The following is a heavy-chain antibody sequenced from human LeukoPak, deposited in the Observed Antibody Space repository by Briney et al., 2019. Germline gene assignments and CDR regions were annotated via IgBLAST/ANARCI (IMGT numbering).Heavy chain of an antibody. V-gene: IGHV3-7*04. CDR1: GFSISTYW. Sequence: GRSLRLSCAASGFSISTYWMNWVRQAPGKGLEWVATIKQDGSETLYVDFVKGRFTISRDNAKNSLYLQMNSLRAEDTAVYYCSGGSGWLTDYWGQGTLVTVSS. CDR2: IKQDGSET. D-gene: IGHD6-19*01. J-gene: IGHJ4*02. CDR3: SGGSGWLTDY.